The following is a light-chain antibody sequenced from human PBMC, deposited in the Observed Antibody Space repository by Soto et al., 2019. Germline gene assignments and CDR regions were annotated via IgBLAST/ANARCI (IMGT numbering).Light chain of an antibody. V-gene: IGKV3-11*01. CDR3: QQRSNWPQLT. Sequence: EIVLTQPPATLSLSPGERATLSCRASQSVTIYLACYHQKPGQAPRLLIYDASNRATGIPARFSGSGSGTDFTLTISSLEPEDFAVYYCQQRSNWPQLTFGGGTKVEIK. CDR2: DAS. CDR1: QSVTIY. J-gene: IGKJ4*01.